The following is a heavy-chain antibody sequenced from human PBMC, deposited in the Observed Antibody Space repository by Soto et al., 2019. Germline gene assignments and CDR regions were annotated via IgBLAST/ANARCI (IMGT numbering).Heavy chain of an antibody. CDR2: ISSSSSYI. J-gene: IGHJ3*02. CDR1: GFTFSSYS. CDR3: ASSRDGMIGDAFGI. V-gene: IGHV3-21*01. D-gene: IGHD3-22*01. Sequence: GGSLRLSCAASGFTFSSYSMNWVRQAPGKGLEWVSSISSSSSYIYYADSVKGRFTISRDNAKNSLYLQMNSLRAEDTAVYYCASSRDGMIGDAFGIWGQETVVTVSS.